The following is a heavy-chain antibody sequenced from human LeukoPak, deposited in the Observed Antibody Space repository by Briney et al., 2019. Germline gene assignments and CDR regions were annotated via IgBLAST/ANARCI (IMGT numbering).Heavy chain of an antibody. CDR1: GGSISNYY. CDR2: VYYTGST. V-gene: IGHV4-59*01. J-gene: IGHJ4*02. Sequence: KPSETLSLTCPVSGGSISNYYYWTRIRQPRGKGLEWIGYVYYTGSTNFNPSLKSRVTMSLDTSRNQFSLKLTSLTAADTAVYYCARGAMATTPFFDYWGQGTLVTVSS. CDR3: ARGAMATTPFFDY. D-gene: IGHD5-24*01.